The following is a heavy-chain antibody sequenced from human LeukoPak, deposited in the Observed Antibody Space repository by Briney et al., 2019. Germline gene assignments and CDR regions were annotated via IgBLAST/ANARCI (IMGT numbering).Heavy chain of an antibody. CDR1: GGPISDYY. V-gene: IGHV4-59*01. J-gene: IGHJ4*02. CDR2: SYYTGVT. Sequence: SETLSLTCTVFGGPISDYYWSWIRQPPGKGLEWIGYSYYTGVTNYNPSLKSRVSISVDTSKKQFSLNLTSVTTADTAVYYCARLHLDYLDYWGQGAVVTVSS. CDR3: ARLHLDYLDY.